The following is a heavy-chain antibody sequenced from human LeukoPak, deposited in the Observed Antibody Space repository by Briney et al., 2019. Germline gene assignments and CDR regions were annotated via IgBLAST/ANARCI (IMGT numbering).Heavy chain of an antibody. CDR3: ARSGVDGPWFDS. CDR1: GASVSGDY. Sequence: PSETLSLTCIVSGASVSGDYWSWIRQPPGRGLEWIGDVYYSVISHYNPSLQSRVAISLDTSKNLFTLKLTSVTAADTALYSCARSGVDGPWFDSWGQGTLVTVSS. V-gene: IGHV4-59*02. J-gene: IGHJ5*01. D-gene: IGHD3-10*01. CDR2: VYYSVIS.